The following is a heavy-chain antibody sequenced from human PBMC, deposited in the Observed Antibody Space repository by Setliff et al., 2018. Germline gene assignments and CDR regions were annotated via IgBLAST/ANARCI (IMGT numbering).Heavy chain of an antibody. V-gene: IGHV4-34*01. Sequence: KPSETLSLTCTVYGASFSNYYWGWVRQPPEERLEWIAEFDHSGTTKYNPSLMGRVTISVDTSNNQFSLRLSSVTAADTAVYYCRFCSGYYKNDYWGQGTLVTVSS. CDR2: FDHSGTT. J-gene: IGHJ4*02. D-gene: IGHD3-3*01. CDR1: GASFSNYY. CDR3: RFCSGYYKNDY.